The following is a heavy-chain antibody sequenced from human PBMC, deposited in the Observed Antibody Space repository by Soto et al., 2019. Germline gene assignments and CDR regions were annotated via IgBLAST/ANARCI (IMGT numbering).Heavy chain of an antibody. Sequence: PGESLKISCKGSGYSFTSYWIGWVRQMPGKGLEWMGIIYPGDSDTRYSPSFQGQVTISADKSISTAYLQWSSLKAADTAVYYCARGPVLLWFGETLNWFDPWGQGTLVTVSS. CDR2: IYPGDSDT. CDR3: ARGPVLLWFGETLNWFDP. D-gene: IGHD3-10*01. CDR1: GYSFTSYW. V-gene: IGHV5-51*01. J-gene: IGHJ5*02.